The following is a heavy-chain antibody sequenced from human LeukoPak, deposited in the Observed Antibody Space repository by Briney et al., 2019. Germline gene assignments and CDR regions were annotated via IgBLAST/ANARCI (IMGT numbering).Heavy chain of an antibody. CDR1: GFMFSSYP. CDR3: AKDNAGTVDY. D-gene: IGHD6-13*01. V-gene: IGHV3-30*02. J-gene: IGHJ4*02. Sequence: GGSLRLSCAASGFMFSSYPLDWVRQAPGKGLEWVAFIRLDGSSEYYTDSVKGRFTISRDDSKNTVYLQMNSLRAEDTAVYYCAKDNAGTVDYWGQGTLVTVSS. CDR2: IRLDGSSE.